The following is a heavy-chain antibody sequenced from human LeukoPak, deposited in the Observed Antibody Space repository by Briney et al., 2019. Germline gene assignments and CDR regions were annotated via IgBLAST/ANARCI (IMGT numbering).Heavy chain of an antibody. CDR1: GFTFSSYG. Sequence: PGGSLRLSCAASGFTFSSYGMHWVRQAPGKGLEWVAFIRYDGSNKYYADSVKGRFTISRDNSKNTLYLQMNSLRAEDTAVYYCAKDNTRAKEGWWDYYYMDVWGKGTTVTVSS. CDR3: AKDNTRAKEGWWDYYYMDV. CDR2: IRYDGSNK. D-gene: IGHD2-8*02. V-gene: IGHV3-30*02. J-gene: IGHJ6*03.